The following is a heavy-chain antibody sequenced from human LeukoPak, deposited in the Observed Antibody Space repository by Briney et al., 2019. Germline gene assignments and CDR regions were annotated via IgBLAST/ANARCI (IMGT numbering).Heavy chain of an antibody. CDR2: INHSGST. CDR3: SAFNSAFSVCDF. J-gene: IGHJ4*02. D-gene: IGHD1-1*01. V-gene: IGHV4-34*01. CDR1: VGLFSNFY. Sequence: PSETLTLLCTLYVGLFSNFYGMGIRQPPGMGLEWIGEINHSGSTNYNPSLKSRVTISLNKSKNQFFLRLISVTAADTAVYYCSAFNSAFSVCDFWPRGTLVTVSS.